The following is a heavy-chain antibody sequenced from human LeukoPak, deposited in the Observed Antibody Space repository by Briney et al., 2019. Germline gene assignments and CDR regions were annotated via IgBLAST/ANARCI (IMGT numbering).Heavy chain of an antibody. V-gene: IGHV3-74*01. CDR2: INSDGSWT. CDR1: GNYR. J-gene: IGHJ4*02. CDR3: VSFYETY. D-gene: IGHD2-2*01. Sequence: GGSLRLSCAASGNYRMHWVRQAPGKGLVWVSHINSDGSWTSYADSVKSRFTISKDNAKNTVYLQMNNLRAEDTAVYYCVSFYETYWGRGTLVTVSS.